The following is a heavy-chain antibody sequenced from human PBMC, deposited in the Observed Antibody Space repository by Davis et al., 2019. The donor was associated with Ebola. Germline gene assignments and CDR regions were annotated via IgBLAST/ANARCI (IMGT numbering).Heavy chain of an antibody. CDR1: GFTVSSNY. Sequence: PGGSLRLSCAASGFTVSSNYMSWVRQAPGKGPEWVSVIYSGGSTYYADSVKGRFTISRDNSKNTLYLQMNSLRAEDTAVYYCARVSTLVLRFLEWLPDYGMDVWGQGTTVTVSS. CDR3: ARVSTLVLRFLEWLPDYGMDV. D-gene: IGHD3-3*01. V-gene: IGHV3-53*01. J-gene: IGHJ6*02. CDR2: IYSGGST.